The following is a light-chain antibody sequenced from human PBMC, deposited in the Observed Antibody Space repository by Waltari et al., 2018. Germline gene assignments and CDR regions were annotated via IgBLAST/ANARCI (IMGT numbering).Light chain of an antibody. CDR3: QQYDISPLT. Sequence: EIVLTQSPGTLSLSPGERATLSCRASQTVRTTYLAWYQQKPGQAPTLLIYDPSSRATGIPDRFSGSGSGTDFSLTISSLEPEDFAVYYCQQYDISPLTFGGGTKVETK. J-gene: IGKJ4*01. V-gene: IGKV3-20*01. CDR1: QTVRTTY. CDR2: DPS.